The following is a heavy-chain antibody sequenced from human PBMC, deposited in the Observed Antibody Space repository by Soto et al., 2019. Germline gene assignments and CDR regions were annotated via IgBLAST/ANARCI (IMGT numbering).Heavy chain of an antibody. Sequence: QVQLQESGPGLVKPSQTLSLTCTVSGGSISSGGYFWSWVRQHPGKGLEWMGNIYYSGRTYYNPSLKSRVTKTVDTSKNQFCLKSSSVTAADTAVYYCARFAREENPKVGSWYYFDYWGQGTRVTVSS. J-gene: IGHJ4*02. CDR1: GGSISSGGYF. CDR2: IYYSGRT. V-gene: IGHV4-31*03. CDR3: ARFAREENPKVGSWYYFDY. D-gene: IGHD6-13*01.